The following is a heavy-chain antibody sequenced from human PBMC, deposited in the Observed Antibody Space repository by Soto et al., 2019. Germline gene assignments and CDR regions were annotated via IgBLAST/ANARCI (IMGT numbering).Heavy chain of an antibody. CDR3: AKTANGWFSAFDI. V-gene: IGHV3-23*01. D-gene: IGHD6-19*01. J-gene: IGHJ3*02. Sequence: EVQLLESGGGLVQPGGSLRLSCAASGFTFSSYAMSWVRQAPGKGLEWVSAISGSGGTTYYADSVKGRFTFSRDNSKNTLYLQLNSLRADDTAVYYCAKTANGWFSAFDIWGPGTMVTVSS. CDR1: GFTFSSYA. CDR2: ISGSGGTT.